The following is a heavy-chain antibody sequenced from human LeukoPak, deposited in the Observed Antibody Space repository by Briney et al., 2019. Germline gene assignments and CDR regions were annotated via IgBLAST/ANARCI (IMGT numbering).Heavy chain of an antibody. V-gene: IGHV3-21*01. CDR2: ISSSSSYI. Sequence: GGSLRLSCAASGFTFGSYSMNWVRQAPGKGLEWVSSISSSSSYIYYADSVKGRFTISRDNAKNSLYLQMNSLRAEDTAVYYCARARNYYDSSGYYPPYFDYWGQGTLVTVSS. D-gene: IGHD3-22*01. CDR3: ARARNYYDSSGYYPPYFDY. CDR1: GFTFGSYS. J-gene: IGHJ4*02.